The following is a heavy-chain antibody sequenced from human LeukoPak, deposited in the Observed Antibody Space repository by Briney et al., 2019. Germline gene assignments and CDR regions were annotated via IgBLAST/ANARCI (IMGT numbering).Heavy chain of an antibody. CDR2: IYYSGST. CDR1: GGSISSYY. D-gene: IGHD2-2*01. Sequence: SETLSLTCTVSGGSISSYYWSWIRQPPGKGLEWIGYIYYSGSTNYNPSLKSRVTISVDTSKNQFSMKLSSVTAADTAVYYCARVRDCSSSICHYYFDYWGQGTLVTVSS. V-gene: IGHV4-59*01. J-gene: IGHJ4*02. CDR3: ARVRDCSSSICHYYFDY.